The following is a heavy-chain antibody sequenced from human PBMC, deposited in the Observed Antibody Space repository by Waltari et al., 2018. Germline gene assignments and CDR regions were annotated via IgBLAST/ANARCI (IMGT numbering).Heavy chain of an antibody. CDR2: VRGSGGNL. V-gene: IGHV3-23*01. CDR3: AKMGMGGSSWYFDN. D-gene: IGHD6-13*01. J-gene: IGHJ4*02. Sequence: WVRLAPEKWLEWVSPVRGSGGNLFEADSVMGRFTISRDNPKNTVYLQMNSLRAEDTAVYYCAKMGMGGSSWYFDNWGQGALVTVSS.